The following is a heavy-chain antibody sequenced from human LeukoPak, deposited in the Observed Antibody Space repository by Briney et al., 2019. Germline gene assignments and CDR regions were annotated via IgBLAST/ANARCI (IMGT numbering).Heavy chain of an antibody. CDR1: GFTFSSYG. CDR2: IRYDGSNK. D-gene: IGHD2-15*01. Sequence: GGSLRLSCAASGFTFSSYGMHWVRQAPGKGLEWVAFIRYDGSNKYYADSVKGRFTISRDNSKNTLYLQMNSLRAEDTAVYYCARPHFRWQLEDAFDIWGQGTMVTVSS. V-gene: IGHV3-30*02. J-gene: IGHJ3*02. CDR3: ARPHFRWQLEDAFDI.